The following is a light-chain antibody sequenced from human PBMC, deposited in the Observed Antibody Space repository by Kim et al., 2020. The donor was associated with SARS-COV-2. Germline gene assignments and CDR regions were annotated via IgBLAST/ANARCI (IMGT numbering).Light chain of an antibody. V-gene: IGKV3-15*01. CDR3: QQYNNWPPIT. J-gene: IGKJ5*01. CDR2: GAS. CDR1: QRVFSN. Sequence: SPGERATLACRASQRVFSNLAWYQQKPGQAPTLLIYGASTRATGIPARFSGSGSGTEFTLTISSLQSDDSAVYYCQQYNNWPPITFGQGTRLEIK.